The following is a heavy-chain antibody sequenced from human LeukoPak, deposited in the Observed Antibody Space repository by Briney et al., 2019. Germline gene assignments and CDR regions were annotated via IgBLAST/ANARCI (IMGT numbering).Heavy chain of an antibody. CDR2: IYYSGST. CDR3: ARSNTDYDSSGYYPDYFDY. D-gene: IGHD3-22*01. Sequence: SQTPSLSRTVSGVSTSSGGSDWSCIRPHPRKGMEWIGYIYYSGSTYYSPSLKSPVTISVVTSKIQFSLKLSSVTAADTAVYYCARSNTDYDSSGYYPDYFDYWGRGTLVTVSS. V-gene: IGHV4-31*01. J-gene: IGHJ4*02. CDR1: GVSTSSGGSD.